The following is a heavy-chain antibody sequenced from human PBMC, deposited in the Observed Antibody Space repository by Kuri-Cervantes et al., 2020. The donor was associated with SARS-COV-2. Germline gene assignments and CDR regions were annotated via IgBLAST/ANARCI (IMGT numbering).Heavy chain of an antibody. D-gene: IGHD5-12*01. CDR2: ISSSDSTI. V-gene: IGHV3-11*01. Sequence: GESLKISCAASGFTFSDYSMSWIRQAPGKGLEWVSDISSSDSTIYYADSVKGRFTISRDIAKNSLSLQINSLRAEDTALYYCAREFYSGYDPYLDYWGQGTLVTVSS. CDR3: AREFYSGYDPYLDY. J-gene: IGHJ4*02. CDR1: GFTFSDYS.